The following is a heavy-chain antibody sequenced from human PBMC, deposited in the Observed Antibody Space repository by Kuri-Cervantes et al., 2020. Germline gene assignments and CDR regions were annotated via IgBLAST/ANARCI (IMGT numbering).Heavy chain of an antibody. V-gene: IGHV1-18*01. CDR3: ATGHGGSSWSTWFDP. CDR2: ISAYNGNT. D-gene: IGHD6-13*01. CDR1: GYTFTSYG. J-gene: IGHJ5*02. Sequence: ASVKVSCKASGYTFTSYGISWVRQAPGQGLEWMGWISAYNGNTNYAQKFQGWVTMTRDTSISTAYMELSSLRSEDTAVYYCATGHGGSSWSTWFDPWGQGTLVTVSS.